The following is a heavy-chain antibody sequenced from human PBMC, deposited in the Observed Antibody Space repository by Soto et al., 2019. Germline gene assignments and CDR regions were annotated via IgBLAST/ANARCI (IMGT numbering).Heavy chain of an antibody. D-gene: IGHD3-22*01. CDR1: GYTFTRNG. CDR3: VKDRDSNSWPSRDV. CDR2: ISPKSGSK. V-gene: IGHV1-18*01. J-gene: IGHJ6*01. Sequence: AAVKVSCKTSGYTFTRNGISWVRQAPGQGLEWMGWISPKSGSKKYAQKFQGRVIMTTDTSTSTAYMELRSLRCDDTAVYYCVKDRDSNSWPSRDVWGPGTTVTVSS.